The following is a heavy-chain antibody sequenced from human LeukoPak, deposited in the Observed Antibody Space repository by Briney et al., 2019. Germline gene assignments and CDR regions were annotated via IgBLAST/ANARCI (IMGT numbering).Heavy chain of an antibody. D-gene: IGHD3-22*01. J-gene: IGHJ4*02. Sequence: PGGSLRLSCTGSAFTLSSSAFHWVRQAPGNGLEWLSVISFDGNNIHYADSVKGRFTVFRDNSRHTLYLQMNSLGPEDTAVYYCATLYDSAGYYRTPNDSWGQGTLVTVSS. V-gene: IGHV3-30-3*01. CDR3: ATLYDSAGYYRTPNDS. CDR1: AFTLSSSA. CDR2: ISFDGNNI.